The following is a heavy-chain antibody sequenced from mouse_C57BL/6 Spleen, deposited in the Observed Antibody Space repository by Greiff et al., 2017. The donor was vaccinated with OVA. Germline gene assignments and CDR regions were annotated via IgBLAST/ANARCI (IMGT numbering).Heavy chain of an antibody. CDR3: ARQANYGSSHWYFDV. J-gene: IGHJ1*03. CDR2: IYPGSGST. D-gene: IGHD1-1*01. CDR1: GYTFTSYW. V-gene: IGHV1-55*01. Sequence: VQLQQPGAELVKPGASVKMSCKASGYTFTSYWITWVKQRPGQGLEWIGDIYPGSGSTNYNEKFKSKATLTVDTSSSTAYMQLSSLTSEDSAVYYCARQANYGSSHWYFDVWGTGTTVTVSS.